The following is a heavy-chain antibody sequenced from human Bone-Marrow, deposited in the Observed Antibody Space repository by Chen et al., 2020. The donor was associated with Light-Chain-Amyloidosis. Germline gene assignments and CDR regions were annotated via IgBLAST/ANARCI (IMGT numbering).Heavy chain of an antibody. CDR1: GFTFDTFG. V-gene: IGHV3-20*04. Sequence: EVQLVESGGGLVQPGGSLRLSCAASGFTFDTFGMNWVRQGPGKGREWVSGISWNGGRTGYSESVKGRFTISRDNAKNSLYLQMNSLRPEDTAFYYCVRAAEGGTYLEGIDHWGQGTLVTVSP. J-gene: IGHJ4*02. CDR2: ISWNGGRT. CDR3: VRAAEGGTYLEGIDH. D-gene: IGHD1-26*01.